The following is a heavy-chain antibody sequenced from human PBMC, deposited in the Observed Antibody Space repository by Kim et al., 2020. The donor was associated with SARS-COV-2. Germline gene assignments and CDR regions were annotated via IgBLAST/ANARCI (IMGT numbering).Heavy chain of an antibody. V-gene: IGHV3-73*01. CDR3: TRVPGTTLAFWDAFDI. D-gene: IGHD1-1*01. Sequence: GGSLRLSCGASGFTFSDSAMHWVRQAPGKGLEWVGCIRSKTNGYATAYIEPVKSRFTIARDESTNTAHLHMNSLKTEDTAVYCCTRVPGTTLAFWDAFDIWGPGTIGTLSS. J-gene: IGHJ3*02. CDR1: GFTFSDSA. CDR2: IRSKTNGYAT.